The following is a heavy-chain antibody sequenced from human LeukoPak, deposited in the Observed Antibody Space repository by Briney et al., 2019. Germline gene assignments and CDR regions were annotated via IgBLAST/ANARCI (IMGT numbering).Heavy chain of an antibody. CDR3: AKDRSDPYSSGWLPFDY. V-gene: IGHV3-23*01. J-gene: IGHJ4*02. Sequence: GGSLRLSCAASGFTFSSYAMSWVRQAPGKGLEWVSAISGSGGSTYYADSVKGRFTISRDNSKNTLYLQMNILRAEDTAVYYCAKDRSDPYSSGWLPFDYWGQGTLVTVSS. CDR2: ISGSGGST. CDR1: GFTFSSYA. D-gene: IGHD6-19*01.